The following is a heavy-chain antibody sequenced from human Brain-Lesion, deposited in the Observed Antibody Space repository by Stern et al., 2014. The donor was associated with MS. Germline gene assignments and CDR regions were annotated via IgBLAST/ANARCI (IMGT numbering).Heavy chain of an antibody. CDR3: ARGARYSDSSGYYFYFDY. V-gene: IGHV4-31*03. CDR1: GGSINSGGYY. CDR2: IYYHGSA. J-gene: IGHJ4*02. D-gene: IGHD3-22*01. Sequence: QVQLVESGPGLVKPSQTLPLTCPVSGGSINSGGYYWSWIRQYPGKGLEWIGYIYYHGSAYYDPSLKSRLSMSIDTSKNQFSLNLNSVTAADTAVYYCARGARYSDSSGYYFYFDYWGQGTLVTVSS.